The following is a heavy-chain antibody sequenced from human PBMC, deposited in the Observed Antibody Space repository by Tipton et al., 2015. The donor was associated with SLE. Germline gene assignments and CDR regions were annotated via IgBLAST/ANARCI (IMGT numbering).Heavy chain of an antibody. Sequence: TLSLTCTVSGGSISSSSYYWGWFRQPPGKGLEWIGYIYYSGSTNYNPSLKSRVTISVDTSKNQFSLKLSSVTAADTAVYYCARLLVVYAFDIWGQGTMVTVSS. D-gene: IGHD2-8*02. J-gene: IGHJ3*02. V-gene: IGHV4-61*05. CDR3: ARLLVVYAFDI. CDR2: IYYSGST. CDR1: GGSISSSSYY.